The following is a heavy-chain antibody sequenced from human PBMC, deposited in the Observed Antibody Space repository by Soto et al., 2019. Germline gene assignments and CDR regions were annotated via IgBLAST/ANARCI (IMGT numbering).Heavy chain of an antibody. CDR3: AFDVQTGVVYFDN. CDR1: GGTFSTYT. V-gene: IGHV1-69*02. CDR2: IIPLFGLP. D-gene: IGHD1-1*01. J-gene: IGHJ4*02. Sequence: QVQLVQSGAEVKKPGSSVKVSCNASGGTFSTYTISWVRQAPGQGLEWLGRIIPLFGLPNHAQKFQDRVTITADKSTDTAYLEMNSLRPEDTAVYYCAFDVQTGVVYFDNWGQGTLVTVSS.